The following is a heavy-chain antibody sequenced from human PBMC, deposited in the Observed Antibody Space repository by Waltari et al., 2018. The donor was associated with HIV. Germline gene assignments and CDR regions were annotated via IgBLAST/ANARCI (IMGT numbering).Heavy chain of an antibody. J-gene: IGHJ4*02. CDR2: INPNSGDT. CDR3: ASSDGAITIFGEGFDY. V-gene: IGHV1-2*02. Sequence: QVQLVQSGAEVKKPGASVKVSCKASGYTFTGYYMHWVRQAPGQGLEWMGWINPNSGDTNYAQKFQGRVTMTKDTSISTAYMELSRLRSDDTAVYYCASSDGAITIFGEGFDYWGQGTLVTVSS. D-gene: IGHD3-3*01. CDR1: GYTFTGYY.